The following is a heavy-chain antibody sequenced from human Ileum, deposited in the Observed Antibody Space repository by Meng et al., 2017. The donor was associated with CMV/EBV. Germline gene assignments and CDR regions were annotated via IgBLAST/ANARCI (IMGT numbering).Heavy chain of an antibody. CDR1: GYTFTDHK. J-gene: IGHJ4*02. D-gene: IGHD7-27*01. CDR3: ARAVWGFDY. CDR2: ISLGNGQT. V-gene: IGHV1-18*04. Sequence: QAHLPQSGAELKKPGSSVNISCKTSGYTFTDHKIGWLRQAPGQGIEWVGWISLGNGQTVYGHKLQGRVTVTKDTSTNTAYMELRNLRSDDTAMYYCARAVWGFDYWGQGTLVTVSS.